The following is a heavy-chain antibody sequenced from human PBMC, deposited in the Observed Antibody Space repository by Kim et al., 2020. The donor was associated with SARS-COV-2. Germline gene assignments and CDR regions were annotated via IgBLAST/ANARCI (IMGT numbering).Heavy chain of an antibody. CDR1: GFTFSSYG. CDR3: AQDGFSKAAVGTCMNN. J-gene: IGHJ4*02. D-gene: IGHD6-13*01. CDR2: ISYDGSNK. V-gene: IGHV3-30*18. Sequence: GGSLRLSCAASGFTFSSYGLHWVRQAPGKGLEWVAVISYDGSNKYYADSVKGRFTISRDNSKNTLYLQMNSLRAEDTAIYHCAQDGFSKAAVGTCMNNWGQGTLVTVSS.